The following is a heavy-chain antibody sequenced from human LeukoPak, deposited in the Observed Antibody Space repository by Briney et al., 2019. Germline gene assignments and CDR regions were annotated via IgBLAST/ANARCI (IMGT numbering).Heavy chain of an antibody. V-gene: IGHV1-8*01. CDR1: GYTFTSHD. D-gene: IGHD7-27*01. CDR3: VRTPPNWGFDY. Sequence: ASVTVSCTASGYTFTSHDINWVRQATGRGLEWMGWMSPNSGDTGYAQKLQGRVTMTSDSSISTAYMELSSLRSEDTAIYYCVRTPPNWGFDYWGQGTLVTVSS. J-gene: IGHJ4*02. CDR2: MSPNSGDT.